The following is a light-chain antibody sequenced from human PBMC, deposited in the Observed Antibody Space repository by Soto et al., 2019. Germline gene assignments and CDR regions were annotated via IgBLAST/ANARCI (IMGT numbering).Light chain of an antibody. CDR3: QQYNNWRT. CDR2: GAS. J-gene: IGKJ1*01. Sequence: EIVMTQSPATLSVSPGERATLSCRASQSVSSNLAWYQQKPGQAPRLLIYGASTRASGIPARFSGSGSGTEFILTISSLQSEDFAVYYCQQYNNWRTFGQGTKVEIK. V-gene: IGKV3-15*01. CDR1: QSVSSN.